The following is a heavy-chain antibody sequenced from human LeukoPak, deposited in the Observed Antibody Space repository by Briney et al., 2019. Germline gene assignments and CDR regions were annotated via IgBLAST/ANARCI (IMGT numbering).Heavy chain of an antibody. V-gene: IGHV4-59*01. J-gene: IGHJ4*02. CDR2: IYYSGST. D-gene: IGHD6-13*01. CDR1: GGSISSYY. Sequence: SSETLSLTCTVSGGSISSYYWSWIRQPPGKGLEWIGYIYYSGSTNYNPSLKSRVTISVDTSKNQFSLKLSSVTAADTAVYYCARDRRQLGFDYWGQGTLVTVSS. CDR3: ARDRRQLGFDY.